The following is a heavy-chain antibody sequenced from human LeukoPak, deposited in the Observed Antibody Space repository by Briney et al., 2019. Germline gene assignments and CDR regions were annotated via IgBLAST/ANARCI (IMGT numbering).Heavy chain of an antibody. V-gene: IGHV1-58*02. Sequence: SVKVSCKASGFTFTSSAMQWVRQARGQRLEWIGWIVVGSGNTNYAQKFQERVTITRDMSTSTAYMELSSLRSEDTAVYYCAAESLWFGELSTRGNWFDPWGQGTLVTVSS. CDR3: AAESLWFGELSTRGNWFDP. D-gene: IGHD3-10*01. CDR1: GFTFTSSA. J-gene: IGHJ5*02. CDR2: IVVGSGNT.